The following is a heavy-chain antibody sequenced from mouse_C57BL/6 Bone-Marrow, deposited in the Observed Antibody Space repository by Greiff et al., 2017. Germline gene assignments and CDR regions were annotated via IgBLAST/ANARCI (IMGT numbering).Heavy chain of an antibody. V-gene: IGHV1-20*01. CDR3: ASGWLPGEWFAY. CDR2: INPYNGDT. D-gene: IGHD2-3*01. CDR1: GYSFTGYF. J-gene: IGHJ3*01. Sequence: EVQLQQSGPELVKPGDSVKISCKASGYSFTGYFMNWVMQSLGKSLEWIGRINPYNGDTFYNQKFKGKATLTVDKSSSTAHMELRSLTSEDSAVYYCASGWLPGEWFAYWGQGTLVTVSA.